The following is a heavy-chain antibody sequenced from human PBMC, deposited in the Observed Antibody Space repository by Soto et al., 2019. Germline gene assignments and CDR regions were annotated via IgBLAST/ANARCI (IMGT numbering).Heavy chain of an antibody. CDR3: ARDYCTNGVCYPYYYYGMDV. CDR2: ISSSSSTI. V-gene: IGHV3-48*04. J-gene: IGHJ6*02. CDR1: GFTFSSYS. D-gene: IGHD2-8*01. Sequence: GGSLRLSCAASGFTFSSYSMNWVRQAPGKGLEWVSYISSSSSTIYYADSVKGRFTISRDNAKNSLYLQMNSLRAEDTAVYYCARDYCTNGVCYPYYYYGMDVWGQGTTVTVSS.